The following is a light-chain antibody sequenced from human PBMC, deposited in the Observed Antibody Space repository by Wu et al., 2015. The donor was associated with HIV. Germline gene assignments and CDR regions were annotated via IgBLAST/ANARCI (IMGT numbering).Light chain of an antibody. V-gene: IGKV1-39*01. J-gene: IGKJ1*01. CDR1: QTVTTY. CDR2: AAS. Sequence: DIQMTQSPSSLSASVGDRVTITCRASQTVTTYLNWYQQKLGKAPTLLIYAASSLQSGVPPRFSGSGSGTDLTLTISSLQPEDFATYYCQQSYTTPPTFGQGTKVEIK. CDR3: QQSYTTPPT.